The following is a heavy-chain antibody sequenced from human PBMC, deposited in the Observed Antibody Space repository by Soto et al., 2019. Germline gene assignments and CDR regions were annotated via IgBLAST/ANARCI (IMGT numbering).Heavy chain of an antibody. D-gene: IGHD3-22*01. Sequence: EASVKVSCQASGYTFTSYAMHWVRQAPGQRLEWMGWINAGNGNTKYSQKFQGRVTITRDTSASTAYMELSSLRSEDTAVYYCARGQYYYDSSNYYFDYWGQGTLVTVSS. V-gene: IGHV1-3*01. CDR2: INAGNGNT. CDR1: GYTFTSYA. CDR3: ARGQYYYDSSNYYFDY. J-gene: IGHJ4*02.